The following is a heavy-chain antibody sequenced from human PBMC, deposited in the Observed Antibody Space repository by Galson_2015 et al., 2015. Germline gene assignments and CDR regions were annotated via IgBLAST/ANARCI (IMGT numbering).Heavy chain of an antibody. J-gene: IGHJ3*01. CDR3: ARLGAPCNTSCWVFFEF. Sequence: QSGAEVKKPGESLKISCTGSGYTFTSYWIGWVRQMPGKGLEWMGIIYPGDSDTRYSPSLQGQVTISADKSISTAYLQWSSLKASDPPMYYWARLGAPCNTSCWVFFEFWGQGTLVPVFS. CDR1: GYTFTSYW. V-gene: IGHV5-51*01. D-gene: IGHD2-2*01. CDR2: IYPGDSDT.